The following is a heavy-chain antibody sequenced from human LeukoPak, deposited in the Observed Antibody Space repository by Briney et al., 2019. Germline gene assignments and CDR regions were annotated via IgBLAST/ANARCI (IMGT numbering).Heavy chain of an antibody. D-gene: IGHD2-2*01. CDR3: ARGGYCSSTSCHNWFDP. CDR1: GYTFTSYY. CDR2: INPSGGST. V-gene: IGHV1-46*01. Sequence: ASVTVSCKASGYTFTSYYMHWVRQAPGQGLEWMGIINPSGGSTSYAQKFQGRVTMTRDTSTSIVYMELSSLRSEDTAVYYCARGGYCSSTSCHNWFDPWGQGTLVTVSS. J-gene: IGHJ5*02.